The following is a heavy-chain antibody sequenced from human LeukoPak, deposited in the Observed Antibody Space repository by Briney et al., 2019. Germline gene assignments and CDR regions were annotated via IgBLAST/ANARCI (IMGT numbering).Heavy chain of an antibody. D-gene: IGHD6-13*01. CDR1: GFTFSDYY. V-gene: IGHV3-11*01. J-gene: IGHJ4*02. CDR2: ISSSGSTI. CDR3: AKEGVAAAGPHYFDY. Sequence: GGSLRLSCAASGFTFSDYYMNWIRQAPGKGLEGVSYISSSGSTIYYADSVKGRFTISRDNAKNSLYLQMHSLRAEDTALYYCAKEGVAAAGPHYFDYWGQGTLVTVSS.